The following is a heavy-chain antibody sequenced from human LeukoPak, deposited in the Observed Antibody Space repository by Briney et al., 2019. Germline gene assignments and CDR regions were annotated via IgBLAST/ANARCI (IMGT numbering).Heavy chain of an antibody. CDR1: GGSISSSSYY. Sequence: SETLSLTCTVSGGSISSSSYYWGWIRQPPGKGLEWIGSIYYSGSTYYNPSLKSRVTISVDTSKNQFSLKLSSVTAADTAVYYCARLGVVPAAHGDYWGQGTLVTVSS. J-gene: IGHJ4*02. CDR3: ARLGVVPAAHGDY. D-gene: IGHD2-2*01. V-gene: IGHV4-39*01. CDR2: IYYSGST.